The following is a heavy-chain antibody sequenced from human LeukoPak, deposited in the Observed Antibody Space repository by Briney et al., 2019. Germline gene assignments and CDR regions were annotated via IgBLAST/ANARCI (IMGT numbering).Heavy chain of an antibody. CDR1: GFAFSTYG. D-gene: IGHD1-26*01. CDR3: AKDSYGGATVY. CDR2: IRYDGSVQ. V-gene: IGHV3-30*02. J-gene: IGHJ4*02. Sequence: GGSLRLSCAASGFAFSTYGMHWVRQAPDKGLEWVAFIRYDGSVQYYTDSVTGRFTISRDNSKNALYLQMNSLRVEDTAVYYCAKDSYGGATVYWGQGTLVTVSS.